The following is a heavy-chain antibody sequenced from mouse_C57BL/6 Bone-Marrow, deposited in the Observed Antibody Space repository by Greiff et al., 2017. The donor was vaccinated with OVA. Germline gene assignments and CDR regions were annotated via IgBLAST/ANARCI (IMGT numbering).Heavy chain of an antibody. CDR3: ARLPGYYAMDY. V-gene: IGHV1-59*01. CDR1: GYTFTSYW. J-gene: IGHJ4*01. CDR2: IDPSDSYT. Sequence: QVQLQQPGAELVRPGTSVKLSCKASGYTFTSYWMHWVKQRPGQGLEWIGVIDPSDSYTNYNQKFKGKATLTVDTSSSTAYMQLSSLTSEDSAVYDCARLPGYYAMDYWGQGTSVTVSS.